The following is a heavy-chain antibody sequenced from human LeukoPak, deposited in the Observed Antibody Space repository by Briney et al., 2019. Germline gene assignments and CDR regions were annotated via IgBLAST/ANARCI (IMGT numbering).Heavy chain of an antibody. J-gene: IGHJ3*02. Sequence: GGSLRLSCAASGFTFSSYNMNWVRQAAGKGLEWVSYISSSSSTIYYAGSVKGRLTISRDNAKNSLYLQMNSLRAEDTAVYYCARGVSGWYDDAFAIWGQGTMATVSS. CDR3: ARGVSGWYDDAFAI. CDR2: ISSSSSTI. D-gene: IGHD6-19*01. V-gene: IGHV3-48*04. CDR1: GFTFSSYN.